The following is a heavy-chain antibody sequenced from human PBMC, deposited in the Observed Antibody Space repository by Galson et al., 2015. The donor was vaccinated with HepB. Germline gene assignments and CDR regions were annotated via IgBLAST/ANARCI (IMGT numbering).Heavy chain of an antibody. V-gene: IGHV3-30-3*01. CDR1: GFTFSSYA. CDR2: ISYDGSNK. Sequence: ALRLSCAASGFTFSSYAMHWVRQAPGKGLEWVAVISYDGSNKYYADSVKGRFTISRDNSKNTLYLQMSSLRAEDTAVYYCARAYYYDSSGDWRTNHAFDIWGQGTMVTVSS. CDR3: ARAYYYDSSGDWRTNHAFDI. D-gene: IGHD3-22*01. J-gene: IGHJ3*02.